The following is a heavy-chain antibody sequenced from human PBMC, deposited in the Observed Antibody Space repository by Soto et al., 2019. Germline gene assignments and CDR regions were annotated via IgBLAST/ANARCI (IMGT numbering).Heavy chain of an antibody. CDR2: INHSGST. CDR3: ARVDIVATISY. CDR1: GGSFSGYY. V-gene: IGHV4-34*01. J-gene: IGHJ4*02. Sequence: QVQLQQWGAGLLKPSETLSLTCAVYGGSFSGYYWSWIRQPPGKGLEWIGEINHSGSTNYNPSLKSRVTISVDTSKYQFSLKLSSVTAADTAVYYCARVDIVATISYWGQGTLVTVSS. D-gene: IGHD5-12*01.